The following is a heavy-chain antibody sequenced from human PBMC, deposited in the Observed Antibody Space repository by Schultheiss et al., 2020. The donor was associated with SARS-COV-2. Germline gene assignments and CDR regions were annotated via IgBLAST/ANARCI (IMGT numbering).Heavy chain of an antibody. CDR1: GGSFSSYY. J-gene: IGHJ4*02. Sequence: SQTLSLTCAVYGGSFSSYYWSWIRQPPGKGLEWIGYIYYSGSTNYNPSLKSRVTISVDTSKNQFSLKLSSVTAADTAVYYCARLYSAYDKGDYWGQGTLVTVSS. V-gene: IGHV4-59*12. CDR2: IYYSGST. D-gene: IGHD5-12*01. CDR3: ARLYSAYDKGDY.